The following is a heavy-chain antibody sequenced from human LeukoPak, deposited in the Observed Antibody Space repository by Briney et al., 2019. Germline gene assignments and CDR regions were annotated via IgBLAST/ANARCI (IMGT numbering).Heavy chain of an antibody. D-gene: IGHD1-7*01. Sequence: ASVKVSCKASGYTFTGYYMHWVRQAPAQGLEWMGRINPNSGGTNYAQKFQGSVTMTRDTSISTAYMELSRLGSDDAAVYYCARVNYGNTWFDHWGQGTLVTVSS. CDR1: GYTFTGYY. CDR3: ARVNYGNTWFDH. J-gene: IGHJ5*02. CDR2: INPNSGGT. V-gene: IGHV1-2*06.